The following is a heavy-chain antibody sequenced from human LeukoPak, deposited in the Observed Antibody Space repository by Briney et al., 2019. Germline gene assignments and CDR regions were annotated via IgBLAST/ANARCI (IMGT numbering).Heavy chain of an antibody. D-gene: IGHD5-12*01. J-gene: IGHJ6*03. CDR2: IYYSGST. V-gene: IGHV4-30-4*07. CDR3: ARGTRSYDGKYYYYYMDV. CDR1: GGSISSGGYS. Sequence: PSETLSLTCAVSGGSISSGGYSWSWIRQPPGKGLEWIGYIYYSGSTYYNPSLKSRVTISVDTSKNQFSLKLSSVTAADTAVYYCARGTRSYDGKYYYYYMDVWGKGTTVTVSS.